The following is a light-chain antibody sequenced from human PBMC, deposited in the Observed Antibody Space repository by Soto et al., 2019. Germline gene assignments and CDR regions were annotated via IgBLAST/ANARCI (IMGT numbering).Light chain of an antibody. Sequence: IVLTQSPGNLSLSPGERATLSCRASQSVSSTYLAWYQQKPGQAPRLLIFGASSRATGIPDRFSGSGSGTDFTLTISRLEPEDFAVYYCQQYGSLSWTFGQGTKVDIK. CDR3: QQYGSLSWT. CDR2: GAS. CDR1: QSVSSTY. V-gene: IGKV3-20*01. J-gene: IGKJ1*01.